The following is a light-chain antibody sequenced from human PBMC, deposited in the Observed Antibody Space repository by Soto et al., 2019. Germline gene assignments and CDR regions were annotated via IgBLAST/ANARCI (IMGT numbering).Light chain of an antibody. V-gene: IGLV2-14*03. Sequence: QSALTQPASVSGSPGQSIAICCTGTSSDVGAYDFVSWYQQHPDKAPKLMIYEVSHRPSGVSYRFSGSKSVNTATLTISGLQAEDEADYYCSSYTTSSTRVFGTGTKVTVL. CDR1: SSDVGAYDF. CDR3: SSYTTSSTRV. J-gene: IGLJ1*01. CDR2: EVS.